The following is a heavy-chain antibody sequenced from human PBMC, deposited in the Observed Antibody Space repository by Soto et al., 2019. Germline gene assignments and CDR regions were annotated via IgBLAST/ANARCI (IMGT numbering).Heavy chain of an antibody. CDR3: ARHDGPLYVGYYYDMAV. D-gene: IGHD3-16*01. CDR2: IYYSGYT. V-gene: IGHV4-39*01. J-gene: IGHJ6*02. CDR1: GRSIRSSRYY. Sequence: SENLSLTFTNSGRSIRSSRYYGGWIRHPRGKGLEWIGSIYYSGYTYYNPPPKIRVTISVDTSKNQFSLKLSSVTAADTAVYYCARHDGPLYVGYYYDMAVWGQGTTLT.